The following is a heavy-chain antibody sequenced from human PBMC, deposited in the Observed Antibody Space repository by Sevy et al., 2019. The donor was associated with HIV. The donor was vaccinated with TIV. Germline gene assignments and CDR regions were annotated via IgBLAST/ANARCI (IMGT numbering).Heavy chain of an antibody. CDR2: IIPMDGTT. J-gene: IGHJ3*01. CDR1: GDTFESYS. CDR3: ATDQSSGPVVIYAIAS. V-gene: IGHV1-69*13. D-gene: IGHD3-9*01. Sequence: ASVKVSCRASGDTFESYSINWVRQAPGQGLEWMGWIIPMDGTTNYAKKFRNRVTITADESTNIAFIELSSLRSDDTATYYCATDQSSGPVVIYAIASWGQGTLVTVSS.